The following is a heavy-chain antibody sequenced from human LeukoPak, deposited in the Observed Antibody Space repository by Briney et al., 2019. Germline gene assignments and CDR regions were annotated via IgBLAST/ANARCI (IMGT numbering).Heavy chain of an antibody. CDR2: ISVNNGGA. V-gene: IGHV1-18*01. Sequence: ASVKVSCKASGYTFTTYSLAWVRQAPGQSLEWMGWISVNNGGANYAQSFQDRVTLTRDTSTNTAYLELRSLRSDDTAIIYCATATQPRGYFLHWGQGTLVTVSS. D-gene: IGHD2-2*01. CDR3: ATATQPRGYFLH. CDR1: GYTFTTYS. J-gene: IGHJ1*01.